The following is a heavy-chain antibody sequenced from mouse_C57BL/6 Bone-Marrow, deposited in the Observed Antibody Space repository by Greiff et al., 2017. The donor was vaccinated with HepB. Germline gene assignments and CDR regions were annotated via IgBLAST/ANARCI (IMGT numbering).Heavy chain of an antibody. Sequence: QVQLRQPGAELVKPGASVKLSCRASGSTFPSYWMPWVKQRPGQGLEWIGMIHPNSGSPTYNEKFKSKSTLTVEKSSSTAYMQLSSLTSEDSAVYYCARLMGFDYWGQGTTLTVSS. CDR2: IHPNSGSP. CDR1: GSTFPSYW. V-gene: IGHV1-64*01. J-gene: IGHJ2*01. CDR3: ARLMGFDY.